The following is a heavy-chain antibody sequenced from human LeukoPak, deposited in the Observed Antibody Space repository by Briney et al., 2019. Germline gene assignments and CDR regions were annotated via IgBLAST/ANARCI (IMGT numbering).Heavy chain of an antibody. J-gene: IGHJ4*02. CDR1: GYTFTGYY. CDR2: MNPNSGNT. V-gene: IGHV1-8*02. CDR3: ARGGLGYPDY. D-gene: IGHD5-18*01. Sequence: GASVKVSCKASGYTFTGYYMHWVRQATGQGLEWMGWMNPNSGNTGYAQKFQGRVTMTRNTSISTAYMELSSLRSEDTAVYYCARGGLGYPDYWGQGTLVTVSS.